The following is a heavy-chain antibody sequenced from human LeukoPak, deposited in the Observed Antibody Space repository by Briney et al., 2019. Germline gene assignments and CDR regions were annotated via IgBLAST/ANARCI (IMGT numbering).Heavy chain of an antibody. CDR1: GFTFSSYG. J-gene: IGHJ4*02. Sequence: GRSLRLSCAASGFTFSSYGMHWVRQAPGKGLEWVAVISYDGSNKYYADSVKGRFTISRDNSKNTLYLQMNSLRAEDTAVYYCAKGGIGDYNYFDYWGQGTLVTVSS. CDR2: ISYDGSNK. D-gene: IGHD4-17*01. V-gene: IGHV3-30*18. CDR3: AKGGIGDYNYFDY.